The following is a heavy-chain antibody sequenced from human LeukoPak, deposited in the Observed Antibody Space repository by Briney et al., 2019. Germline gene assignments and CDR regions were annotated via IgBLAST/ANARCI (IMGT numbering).Heavy chain of an antibody. CDR2: IKSKTDGGTT. CDR3: TTEYSSGWYVWFDP. D-gene: IGHD6-19*01. CDR1: GFTFSNAR. J-gene: IGHJ5*02. V-gene: IGHV3-15*01. Sequence: GGSLRLSCAASGFTFSNARMSWVRQAPGKGLEWVGRIKSKTDGGTTDYAAPVKGRFTISRDDSKNTLYLQMNSLKTEDTAVYYCTTEYSSGWYVWFDPWGQGTLDTVSS.